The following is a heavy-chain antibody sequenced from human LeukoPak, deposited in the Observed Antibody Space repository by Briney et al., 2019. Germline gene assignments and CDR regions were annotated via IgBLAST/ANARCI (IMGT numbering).Heavy chain of an antibody. Sequence: PSQTLSLTCAVSGGSVSGYCWTWIRQAPRKGLEWIGEITFGGNTNFNPSLQSRVTISIDPSKTQFSLELRSVTAADSAVYYCARGRGLRLLGYYYDYWGQGILVTASS. CDR3: ARGRGLRLLGYYYDY. CDR2: ITFGGNT. J-gene: IGHJ4*02. V-gene: IGHV4-34*01. D-gene: IGHD2-8*02. CDR1: GGSVSGYC.